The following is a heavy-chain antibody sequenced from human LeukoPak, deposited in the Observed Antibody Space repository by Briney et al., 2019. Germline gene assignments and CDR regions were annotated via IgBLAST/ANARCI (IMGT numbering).Heavy chain of an antibody. J-gene: IGHJ6*02. CDR3: ARDHSGYDQPHYYYGMDV. CDR1: GYTFTSYG. CDR2: ISAYNGNT. Sequence: ASVKVSCKASGYTFTSYGISWVRQAPGQGLEWMGWISAYNGNTNYARKLQGRVTMTTDTSTSTAYMELRSLRSDDTAVYYCARDHSGYDQPHYYYGMDVWGQGTTVTVSS. V-gene: IGHV1-18*01. D-gene: IGHD5-12*01.